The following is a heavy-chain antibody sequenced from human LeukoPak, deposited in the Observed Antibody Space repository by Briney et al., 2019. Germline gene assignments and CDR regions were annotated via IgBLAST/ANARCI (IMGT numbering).Heavy chain of an antibody. CDR3: ARFQFEFGSGWQNWFDP. D-gene: IGHD6-19*01. J-gene: IGHJ5*02. Sequence: KPSETLSLTCTVSGGSISSGGYYWSWIRQHPGKGLEWIGYIYYSGSTYYNPSLKSRVTISVDTSKNQFSLKLSSVTAADTAVYYCARFQFEFGSGWQNWFDPWGQGTLVTVSS. CDR2: IYYSGST. CDR1: GGSISSGGYY. V-gene: IGHV4-31*03.